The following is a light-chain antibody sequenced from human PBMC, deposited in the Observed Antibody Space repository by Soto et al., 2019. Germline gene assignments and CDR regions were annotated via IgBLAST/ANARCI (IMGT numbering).Light chain of an antibody. CDR3: QQYNSYPT. V-gene: IGKV1-5*01. Sequence: DIQMTQSPSTLSASVGDRVTITCRASQSISSWLAWYQQKPGKAPKLLIYDASSLESGVPSRFSGSGSGTEFTLTISSLLPDDFATYYCQQYNSYPTFGQGTRLEI. CDR1: QSISSW. CDR2: DAS. J-gene: IGKJ5*01.